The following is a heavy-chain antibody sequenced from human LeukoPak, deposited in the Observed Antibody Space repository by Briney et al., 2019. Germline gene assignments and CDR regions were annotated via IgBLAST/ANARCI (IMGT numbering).Heavy chain of an antibody. CDR1: GFTFDNYG. CDR2: VRYDETNK. Sequence: GGSLRLSCAASGFTFDNYGMHWVRQAPGKGLEWVAFVRYDETNKYYADSVKGRFTISRDNSKNTLYLQMNSLRAEDTAVYYCAREGIAVAAIDYWGQGTLVTVSS. J-gene: IGHJ4*02. V-gene: IGHV3-30*02. D-gene: IGHD6-19*01. CDR3: AREGIAVAAIDY.